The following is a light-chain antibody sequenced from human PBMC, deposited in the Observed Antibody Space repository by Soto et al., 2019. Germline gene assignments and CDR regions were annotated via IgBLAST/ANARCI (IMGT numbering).Light chain of an antibody. CDR2: QNN. CDR1: GPNIGSSY. CDR3: GTWDFSLSGYV. Sequence: QSVLTQPPSVSAAPGQKVTISCSGSGPNIGSSYVSWYQQLPGTAPTLLIYQNNKRPSGIPDRFSGSKSGTSATLGITGLQTGDEADYYCGTWDFSLSGYVFGAGTKLTVL. J-gene: IGLJ1*01. V-gene: IGLV1-51*01.